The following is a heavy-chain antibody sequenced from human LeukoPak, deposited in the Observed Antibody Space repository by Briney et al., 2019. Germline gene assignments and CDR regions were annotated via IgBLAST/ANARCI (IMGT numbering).Heavy chain of an antibody. D-gene: IGHD1/OR15-1a*01. Sequence: ASVKVSCKVSGYSLTELSMHWVRQAPGKGPEWMGGFDPADGEIIYPQKFQGRVTMTEDTSSDTAYMELSGLRFEDTAMYYCAAGEWEQLLNYWGQGTLVTVSS. J-gene: IGHJ4*02. V-gene: IGHV1-24*01. CDR1: GYSLTELS. CDR3: AAGEWEQLLNY. CDR2: FDPADGEI.